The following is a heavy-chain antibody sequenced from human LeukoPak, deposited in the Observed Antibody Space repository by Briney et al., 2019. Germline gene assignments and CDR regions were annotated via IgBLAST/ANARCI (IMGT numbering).Heavy chain of an antibody. D-gene: IGHD3-9*01. J-gene: IGHJ4*02. Sequence: SVKVSCKASGGTFSSYAISWVRQAPGQGLEWMGGIIPIFGTANYAQKFQGRVMITADESTSTAYMELSSLRSEDTAVYYCARDTPALRYFDWLLDFKDWGQGTLVTVSS. V-gene: IGHV1-69*13. CDR3: ARDTPALRYFDWLLDFKD. CDR2: IIPIFGTA. CDR1: GGTFSSYA.